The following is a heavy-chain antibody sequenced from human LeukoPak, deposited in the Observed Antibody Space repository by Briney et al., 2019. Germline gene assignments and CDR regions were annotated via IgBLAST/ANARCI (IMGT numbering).Heavy chain of an antibody. CDR2: IYPSGST. CDR1: GGSISSYY. J-gene: IGHJ4*02. CDR3: AISVWGRPGFDY. D-gene: IGHD3-16*01. Sequence: SETLSLTCTVSGGSISSYYWSWIRQPAGKGREGIGRIYPSGSTNYNPSLKSRVTMSVDTSKNQFSLKLSSVTAADTAVYYCAISVWGRPGFDYWGQGTLITVSS. V-gene: IGHV4-4*07.